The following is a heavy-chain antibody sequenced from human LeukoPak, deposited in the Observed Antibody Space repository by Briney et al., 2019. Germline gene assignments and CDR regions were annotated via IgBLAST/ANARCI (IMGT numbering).Heavy chain of an antibody. CDR1: GFTVSSNY. D-gene: IGHD6-19*01. J-gene: IGHJ4*02. V-gene: IGHV3-66*01. CDR3: ARGIAVADTGFFDY. CDR2: IYSGGST. Sequence: GGSLRLSCAASGFTVSSNYMTWVRQAPGKGLEWVSVIYSGGSTYYADSVKSRFTISRDNSKSTLYLQMNSLRVEDTAVYYCARGIAVADTGFFDYWGQGTLVTVSS.